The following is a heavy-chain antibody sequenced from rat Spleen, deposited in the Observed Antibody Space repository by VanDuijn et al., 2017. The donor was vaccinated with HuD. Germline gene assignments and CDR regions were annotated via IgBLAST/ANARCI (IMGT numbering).Heavy chain of an antibody. J-gene: IGHJ3*01. V-gene: IGHV5-20*01. CDR3: ATAGTRISRFAY. CDR2: ISYDGGST. CDR1: GFTFSSHV. D-gene: IGHD1-4*01. Sequence: EVQLVESGGDLVQPGRSLKLSCAASGFTFSSHVMAWVRQAPTKGLEWVASISYDGGSTYYRDSVKGRFTISRDNAKSTLCLHMDSLRSEDTATYYCATAGTRISRFAYWGQGTLVTVSS.